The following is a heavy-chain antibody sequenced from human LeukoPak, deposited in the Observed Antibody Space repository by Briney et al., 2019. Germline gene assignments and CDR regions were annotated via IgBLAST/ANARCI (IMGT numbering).Heavy chain of an antibody. Sequence: GGSLRLSCAASGFTFSSYSMTWVRQAPGKGLEWVSSISSSSSYIYYADSVKGRFTISRDNAKNSLYLQMNSLRAEDTAVYYCARVGSGYDPDFDYWGQGTLVTVSS. CDR1: GFTFSSYS. D-gene: IGHD5-12*01. J-gene: IGHJ4*02. CDR3: ARVGSGYDPDFDY. V-gene: IGHV3-21*01. CDR2: ISSSSSYI.